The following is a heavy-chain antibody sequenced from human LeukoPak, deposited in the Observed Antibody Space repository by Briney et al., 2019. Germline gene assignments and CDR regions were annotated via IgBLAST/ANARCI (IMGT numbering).Heavy chain of an antibody. D-gene: IGHD5-18*01. Sequence: SETLSLTCTVSGDSMNSSSFYWGWIRQPPGKGLEWIGSIYHSGSTYYNPSLKSRVTISVDTSKNQFSLKLSSVTAADTAVYYCAKSSYSIFDYWGQGTLVTVSS. CDR2: IYHSGST. CDR3: AKSSYSIFDY. CDR1: GDSMNSSSFY. J-gene: IGHJ4*02. V-gene: IGHV4-39*07.